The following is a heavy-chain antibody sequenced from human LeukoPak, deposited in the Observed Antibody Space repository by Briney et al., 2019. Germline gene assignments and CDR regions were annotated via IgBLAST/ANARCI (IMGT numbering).Heavy chain of an antibody. J-gene: IGHJ2*01. D-gene: IGHD3-22*01. CDR1: GGTFSSYA. CDR2: IIPIFGTA. Sequence: ASVKVSCKASGGTFSSYAISWVRQAPGQGLEWMGGIIPIFGTANYAQKFQGRVTITTDESTSTAYMELSSLRSEDTAVYYCARDNDYYDSCGYYSGFDLWGRGTLVTVSS. CDR3: ARDNDYYDSCGYYSGFDL. V-gene: IGHV1-69*05.